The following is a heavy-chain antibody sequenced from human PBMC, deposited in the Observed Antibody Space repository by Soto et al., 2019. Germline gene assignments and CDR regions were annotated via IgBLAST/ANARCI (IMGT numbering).Heavy chain of an antibody. CDR2: VIPILGAS. V-gene: IGHV1-69*08. CDR3: ARSRGSYYSNSDS. D-gene: IGHD3-10*01. J-gene: IGHJ4*02. CDR1: ADTFTGYT. Sequence: QVQLVQSGAEVKKPGSSVKVSCKASADTFTGYTVTWVRQAPGQGLEWVGRVIPILGASNFAQKFQGRVTISADKSTDTAYMVLTGLPSEDTAVYYCARSRGSYYSNSDSWGQGTLVTVSS.